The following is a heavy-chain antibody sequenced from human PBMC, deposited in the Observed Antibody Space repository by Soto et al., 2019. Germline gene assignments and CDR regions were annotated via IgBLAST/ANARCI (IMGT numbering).Heavy chain of an antibody. J-gene: IGHJ3*02. D-gene: IGHD5-12*01. CDR1: GFTFSSYS. V-gene: IGHV3-21*01. CDR2: ISSSSSYI. CDR3: ARDYRGYSGYPEGSAFDS. Sequence: GGSLRLSCAASGFTFSSYSMNWVRQAPGKGLEWVSSISSSSSYIYYADSVKGRFTISRDNAKNSLYLQMNSLRAEDTAVYYGARDYRGYSGYPEGSAFDSWGQGTMVTVSS.